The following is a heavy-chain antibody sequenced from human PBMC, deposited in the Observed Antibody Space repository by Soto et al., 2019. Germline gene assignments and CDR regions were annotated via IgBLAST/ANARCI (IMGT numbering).Heavy chain of an antibody. V-gene: IGHV3-30-3*01. J-gene: IGHJ4*02. CDR1: GFTFSSYA. Sequence: QVQLVESGGGVVQPGRSLRLSCAASGFTFSSYAMHWVRQAPGKGLEWVAVISYDGSNKYYADSVKGRFTISRDNSKNQLYLQMNSLRAEDTAVYYCASGDQEDYFDYWGQGTLVTVSS. D-gene: IGHD4-17*01. CDR2: ISYDGSNK. CDR3: ASGDQEDYFDY.